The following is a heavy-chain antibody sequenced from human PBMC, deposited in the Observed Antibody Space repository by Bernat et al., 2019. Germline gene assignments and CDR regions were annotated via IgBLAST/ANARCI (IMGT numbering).Heavy chain of an antibody. V-gene: IGHV3-23*01. D-gene: IGHD6-6*01. CDR3: AKDGSSSPYFDY. CDR2: ISGSGGRT. J-gene: IGHJ4*02. Sequence: EVQLLESGGGLVQPGGSLRLSCAASGFTFSSYAMSWVRQAPGKGLEWVSAISGSGGRTYYADSLKGRFTISRDNSKNTLYLQMNSLRAEDTAVYYCAKDGSSSPYFDYWGQGTLVTVSS. CDR1: GFTFSSYA.